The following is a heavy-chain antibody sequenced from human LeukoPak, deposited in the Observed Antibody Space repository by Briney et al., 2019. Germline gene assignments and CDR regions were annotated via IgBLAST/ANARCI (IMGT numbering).Heavy chain of an antibody. J-gene: IGHJ4*02. Sequence: GGSLRLSCEASGFTSTTYSMTWVRQAPGKGLEWVSIISSGSSAIFSADALKGRFTTSRDDAKNLLYLDMNSLRAEDTAVYYCARGHTAVTRHFDFWGQGTLVTVSS. CDR1: GFTSTTYS. CDR3: ARGHTAVTRHFDF. V-gene: IGHV3-21*01. CDR2: ISSGSSAI. D-gene: IGHD4-17*01.